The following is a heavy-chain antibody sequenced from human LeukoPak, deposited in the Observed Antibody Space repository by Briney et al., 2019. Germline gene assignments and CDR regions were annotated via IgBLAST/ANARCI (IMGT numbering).Heavy chain of an antibody. Sequence: TGGSLRLSCAASGFTFRNAWMSWVRQAPGKGLEWVGRIKSKTDGGTTDYAAPVKGRFTISRDDSKNTLYLQMNSLKTEDTAVYYCTTAASYSSSWYGGDAFDIWGQGTMVTVSS. CDR3: TTAASYSSSWYGGDAFDI. J-gene: IGHJ3*02. V-gene: IGHV3-15*01. CDR1: GFTFRNAW. D-gene: IGHD6-13*01. CDR2: IKSKTDGGTT.